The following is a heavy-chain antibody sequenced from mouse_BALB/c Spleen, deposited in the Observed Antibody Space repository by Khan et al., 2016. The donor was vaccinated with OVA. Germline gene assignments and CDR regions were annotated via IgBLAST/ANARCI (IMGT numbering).Heavy chain of an antibody. CDR2: ISDGGSST. J-gene: IGHJ3*01. D-gene: IGHD2-13*01. CDR3: VRGYYGDPFAY. V-gene: IGHV5-4*02. Sequence: EVELVESGGGLVKPGGSLKLSCAASGFTFSDYYMYWVRQTPEKRLEWVATISDGGSSTYYTDSVKGRFTISRDDAKNNLYLQMSSLKSEDTAIYYCVRGYYGDPFAYWGQGTLVTVSA. CDR1: GFTFSDYY.